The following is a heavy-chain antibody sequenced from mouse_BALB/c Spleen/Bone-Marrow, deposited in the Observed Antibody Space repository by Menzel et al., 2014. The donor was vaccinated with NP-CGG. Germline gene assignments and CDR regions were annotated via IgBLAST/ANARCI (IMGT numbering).Heavy chain of an antibody. CDR3: TRGRPWDFDY. CDR2: INPSNGGT. CDR1: GYTFTGYY. Sequence: QVQLQQSGAELVKPGASVKLSCKASGYTFTGYYMYWVKQRPGQGLEWICEINPSNGGTNFNEKFKSTATLTVDKSSSTAYMQLSSMTSEDDAVYYCTRGRPWDFDYWGQGTPLTVSS. J-gene: IGHJ2*01. V-gene: IGHV1S81*02. D-gene: IGHD4-1*01.